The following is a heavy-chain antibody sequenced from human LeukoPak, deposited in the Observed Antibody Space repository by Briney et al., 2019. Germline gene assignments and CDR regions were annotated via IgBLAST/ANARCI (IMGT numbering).Heavy chain of an antibody. V-gene: IGHV3-21*01. CDR3: ARIAVTYTFDY. D-gene: IGHD4-17*01. J-gene: IGHJ4*02. Sequence: PGGTLRLSCAASGFTFSNYNMNWVRQAPGKGLEWVSSISYSSSYIYYADSVKGRFTISRDNAKNSLYLQMNSLRAEDTAVYYCARIAVTYTFDYWGQGTLVTVSS. CDR2: ISYSSSYI. CDR1: GFTFSNYN.